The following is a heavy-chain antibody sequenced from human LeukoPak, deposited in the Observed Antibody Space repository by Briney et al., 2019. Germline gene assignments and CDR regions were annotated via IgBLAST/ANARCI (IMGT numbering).Heavy chain of an antibody. CDR3: ARDHYYDSSGYGLYAFDI. D-gene: IGHD3-22*01. V-gene: IGHV4-34*01. J-gene: IGHJ3*02. CDR2: INHSGST. Sequence: SETLSLTCTVYGGSFSDYYWSWIRQPPGKGLEWIGEINHSGSTNYNPSLKSRVTISVDKSKNQFSLKLSSVTAADTAVYYCARDHYYDSSGYGLYAFDIWGQGTMVTVSS. CDR1: GGSFSDYY.